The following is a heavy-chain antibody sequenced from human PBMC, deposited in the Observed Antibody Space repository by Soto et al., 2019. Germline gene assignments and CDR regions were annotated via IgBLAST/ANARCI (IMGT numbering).Heavy chain of an antibody. CDR2: ISGSGGTT. CDR3: AKDGSYFDNGGYFDY. CDR1: ALAFKRYA. D-gene: IGHD2-8*01. Sequence: GGSLRLSCAASALAFKRYAMSWVRQAPGGGLEWISAISGSGGTTYYADSVKGRFTISRDKSKNTLFLQMNNLKVEDTAVYYCAKDGSYFDNGGYFDYWGKGTLVTVSS. J-gene: IGHJ4*02. V-gene: IGHV3-23*01.